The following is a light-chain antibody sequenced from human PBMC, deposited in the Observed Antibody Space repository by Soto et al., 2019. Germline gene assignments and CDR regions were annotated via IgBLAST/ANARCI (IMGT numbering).Light chain of an antibody. CDR1: SSNIGSNT. V-gene: IGLV1-44*01. CDR3: ATWDDSLNGHV. Sequence: QSVLTQSPSASGTPGQRVTSSCSGSSSNIGSNTVSWYQQLPGTAPKLLIYSNNQRPSGVPDRFSGSKSGTSASLAIGGLQSEDEGDYYCATWDDSLNGHVFGTGTKVTVL. J-gene: IGLJ1*01. CDR2: SNN.